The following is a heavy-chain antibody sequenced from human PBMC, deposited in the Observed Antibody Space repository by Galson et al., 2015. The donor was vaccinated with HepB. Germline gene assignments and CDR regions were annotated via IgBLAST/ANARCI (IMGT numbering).Heavy chain of an antibody. CDR2: IKSKTDGGTT. V-gene: IGHV3-15*01. CDR1: GFTFSNDW. Sequence: SLRLSCAASGFTFSNDWMSWVRQAPGKGLEWVGCIKSKTDGGTTDYAAPVKGRFTISRDDSKNTLYLQMNSLKTEDTAVYYCTTGGSRYCFSGMDFWGQGTTVTVSS. J-gene: IGHJ6*02. D-gene: IGHD4-23*01. CDR3: TTGGSRYCFSGMDF.